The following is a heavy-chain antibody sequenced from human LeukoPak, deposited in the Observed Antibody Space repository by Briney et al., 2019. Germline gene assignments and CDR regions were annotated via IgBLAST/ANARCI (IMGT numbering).Heavy chain of an antibody. CDR3: AREWQGGIAAAGTRIEGDY. V-gene: IGHV3-7*01. D-gene: IGHD6-13*01. CDR1: GFSFSGYW. Sequence: GGSLRLSCAVSGFSFSGYWMTWVRQAPGKGLEWVSHINEGGSEKNYVDSVKGRFTISRDNAENSLFLQMNSLRVEDTAVYYCAREWQGGIAAAGTRIEGDYWGQGTLVAVSS. CDR2: INEGGSEK. J-gene: IGHJ4*02.